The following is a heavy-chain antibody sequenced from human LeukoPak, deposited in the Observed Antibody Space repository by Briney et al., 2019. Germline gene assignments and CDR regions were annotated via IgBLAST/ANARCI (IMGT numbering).Heavy chain of an antibody. CDR1: GGSISSYY. D-gene: IGHD3-22*01. V-gene: IGHV4-4*07. CDR3: ARVAASYYDSSGYLDY. J-gene: IGHJ4*02. Sequence: SETLSLTCTVSGGSISSYYWSWIRQPAGKGLEWIGRIYTSGSTNYNPSLKSRVTMSVDTSKNQFSLKLSSVTAADTAVYYCARVAASYYDSSGYLDYWGQGTLVTVSS. CDR2: IYTSGST.